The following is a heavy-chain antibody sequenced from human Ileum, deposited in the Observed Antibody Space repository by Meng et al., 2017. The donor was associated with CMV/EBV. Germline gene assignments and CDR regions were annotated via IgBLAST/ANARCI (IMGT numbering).Heavy chain of an antibody. J-gene: IGHJ4*02. CDR2: ISDSGGST. D-gene: IGHD2-2*02. Sequence: GESLKISCAASGFTFSTYAMAWVRQAPGTGLEWVAAISDSGGSTYYADSVKGRFTISRDNSKNTVYLEMNSLRVEDSALYYCVTKGGYCGAITCYTNFDFWGQEALVTVSS. CDR1: GFTFSTYA. CDR3: VTKGGYCGAITCYTNFDF. V-gene: IGHV3-23*01.